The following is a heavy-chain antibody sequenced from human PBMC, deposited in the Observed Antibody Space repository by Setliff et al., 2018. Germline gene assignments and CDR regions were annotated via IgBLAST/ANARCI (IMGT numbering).Heavy chain of an antibody. J-gene: IGHJ4*02. D-gene: IGHD1-7*01. Sequence: GASVKVSCKASGYTFRQSIVSWVRQAPGQGLEWLGWIGVYSGNTFYTDSVKGRFTIFRDGSKNTLFLHMTSLRAEDTAVYYCAKPQVELRWGFESWGQGTPVTVSS. CDR3: AKPQVELRWGFES. CDR2: IGVYSGNT. CDR1: GYTFRQSI. V-gene: IGHV1-18*01.